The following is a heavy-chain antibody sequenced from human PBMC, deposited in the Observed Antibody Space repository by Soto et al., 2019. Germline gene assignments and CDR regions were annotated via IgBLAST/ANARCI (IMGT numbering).Heavy chain of an antibody. D-gene: IGHD2-15*01. CDR3: ARVCSGGSCYPNLFDY. CDR1: GFTFSDYY. V-gene: IGHV3-11*06. CDR2: ISSSSSYT. J-gene: IGHJ4*02. Sequence: GGSLRLSCAASGFTFSDYYMSWIRQAPGKGLEWVSYISSSSSYTNYADSVKGRFTISRDNAKNSLDLQMNSLRAEDTAVYYCARVCSGGSCYPNLFDYWGQGTLVTVSS.